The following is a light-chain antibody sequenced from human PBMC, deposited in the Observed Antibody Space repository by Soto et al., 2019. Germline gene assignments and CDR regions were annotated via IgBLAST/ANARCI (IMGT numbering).Light chain of an antibody. V-gene: IGLV2-8*01. Sequence: QSALTQPPSASGSPGQSVTISCTGTSSGVGGYNYVSWYQQHPGKAPKLMIYEVSKRPSGVPDRFSGSKSGNTASLTVSGLQAEDEADYYCSSYAGSNNPVIFGGGTKVTVL. CDR1: SSGVGGYNY. CDR2: EVS. CDR3: SSYAGSNNPVI. J-gene: IGLJ2*01.